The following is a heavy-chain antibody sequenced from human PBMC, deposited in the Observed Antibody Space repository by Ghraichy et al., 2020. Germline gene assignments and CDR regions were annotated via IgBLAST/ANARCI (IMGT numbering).Heavy chain of an antibody. V-gene: IGHV1-69*13. Sequence: SVKVSCKASGGTFSSYAISWVRQAPGQGLEWMGGIIPIFGTANYAQKFQGRVTITADESTSTAYMELSSLRSEDTAVYYCARDREGGDYDILTGYYWGPGYYWGQGTLVTVSS. D-gene: IGHD3-9*01. J-gene: IGHJ4*02. CDR2: IIPIFGTA. CDR3: ARDREGGDYDILTGYYWGPGYY. CDR1: GGTFSSYA.